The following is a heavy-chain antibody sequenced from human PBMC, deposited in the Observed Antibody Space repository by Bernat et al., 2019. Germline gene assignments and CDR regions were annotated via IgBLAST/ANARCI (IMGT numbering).Heavy chain of an antibody. CDR2: IYYSGST. CDR1: GGSISSYY. Sequence: QVQLQESGPGLVKPSETLSLTCTVSGGSISSYYWSWIRQPPGKGLEWIGYIYYSGSTNYNPSLKSRVTISVDTSKNQFSLKLSSVTAADTAVYYCARYAAARPYYYYYYYMDVWGKGTTVTVSS. D-gene: IGHD6-6*01. J-gene: IGHJ6*03. CDR3: ARYAAARPYYYYYYYMDV. V-gene: IGHV4-59*01.